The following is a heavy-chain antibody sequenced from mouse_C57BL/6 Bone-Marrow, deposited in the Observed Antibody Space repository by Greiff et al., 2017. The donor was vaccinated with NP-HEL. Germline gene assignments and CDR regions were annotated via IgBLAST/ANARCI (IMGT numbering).Heavy chain of an antibody. CDR3: ARQGGNYPYYYAMDY. Sequence: EVHLMESGGGLVQPGGSLKLSCAASGFTFSDYGMAWVRQAPRKGPEWVAFISNLAYSIYYADTVTGRFTISRENAKNTLYLEMSSLRSEDTAMYYCARQGGNYPYYYAMDYWGQGTSVTVSS. V-gene: IGHV5-15*01. CDR2: ISNLAYSI. D-gene: IGHD2-1*01. J-gene: IGHJ4*01. CDR1: GFTFSDYG.